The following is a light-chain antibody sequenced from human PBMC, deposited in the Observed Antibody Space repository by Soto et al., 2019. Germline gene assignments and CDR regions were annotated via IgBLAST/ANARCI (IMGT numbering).Light chain of an antibody. V-gene: IGKV3-20*01. J-gene: IGKJ4*01. CDR3: QQYGSSRLT. CDR1: QSVSSSY. CDR2: GAS. Sequence: EIGLIQPPSTLSLSPGEKATPSRRASQSVSSSYLAWYQQKPGQAPRLLIYGASSRATGIPDRFSGSGSGTDFTLTISRLEPEDFAVYYCQQYGSSRLTFGGGTKGDIK.